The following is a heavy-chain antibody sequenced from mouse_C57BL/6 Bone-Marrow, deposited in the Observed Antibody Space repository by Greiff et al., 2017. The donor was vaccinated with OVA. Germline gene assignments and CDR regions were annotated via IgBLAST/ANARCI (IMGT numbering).Heavy chain of an antibody. CDR1: GYTFTSYW. Sequence: QVQLQQPGAELVKPGASVKLSCKASGYTFTSYWMQWVKQRPGQGLEWIGEIDPSDSYTNYNQKFKGKATLTVDTSSSTAYMQLSSLTSEDSAVYYCARSYGSSWFAYWGQGTLVTVSA. CDR2: IDPSDSYT. J-gene: IGHJ3*01. CDR3: ARSYGSSWFAY. D-gene: IGHD1-1*01. V-gene: IGHV1-50*01.